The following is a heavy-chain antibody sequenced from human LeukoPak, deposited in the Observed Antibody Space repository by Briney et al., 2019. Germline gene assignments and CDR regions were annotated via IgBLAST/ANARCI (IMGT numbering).Heavy chain of an antibody. CDR3: ARDNDYGDYLVY. Sequence: PGGSLRLSCAASGFTFSSYEMNWVRQAPGEGLEGVSYISSSGSTIYYADSVKGRFTISRDNAKNSLYLQMNSLRAEDTAVYYCARDNDYGDYLVYWGQGTLVTVSS. J-gene: IGHJ4*02. CDR1: GFTFSSYE. V-gene: IGHV3-48*03. D-gene: IGHD4-17*01. CDR2: ISSSGSTI.